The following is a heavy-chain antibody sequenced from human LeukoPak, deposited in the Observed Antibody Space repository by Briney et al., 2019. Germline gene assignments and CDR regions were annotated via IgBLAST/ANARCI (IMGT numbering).Heavy chain of an antibody. Sequence: PETLSPTCTVSGGSFTTHYWSCIRQPQGKGMEWIGYISYIGSTNYNPSLKSRVTISIDTSKNEVSLMLTSVTASDTAVYYCASDSISMNAFDACGQGTMVTVSS. CDR2: ISYIGST. D-gene: IGHD3-22*01. V-gene: IGHV4-59*11. CDR1: GGSFTTHY. J-gene: IGHJ3*01. CDR3: ASDSISMNAFDA.